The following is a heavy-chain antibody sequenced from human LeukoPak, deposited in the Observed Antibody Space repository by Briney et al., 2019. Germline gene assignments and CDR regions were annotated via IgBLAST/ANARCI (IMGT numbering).Heavy chain of an antibody. D-gene: IGHD6-19*01. V-gene: IGHV3-48*03. CDR2: ISSSGSTI. CDR1: GFTFSSYE. J-gene: IGHJ4*02. Sequence: GGSLRLSCAASGFTFSSYEMNWVRQAPGKGLEWVSYISSSGSTIYYADSVKGRFTIYRDNAKNSLYLQMNSLRAEDTAVYYCARGRGWYPDYWGQGTLVTVSS. CDR3: ARGRGWYPDY.